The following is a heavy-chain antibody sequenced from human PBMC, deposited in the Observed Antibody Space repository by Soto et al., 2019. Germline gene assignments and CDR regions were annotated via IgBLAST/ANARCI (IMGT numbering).Heavy chain of an antibody. CDR1: GFSLSTTGMG. J-gene: IGHJ4*02. V-gene: IGHV2-5*02. CDR2: IYLDDDK. Sequence: QITLKESGPTLVKPTQTLTLTCTFSGFSLSTTGMGVGWIRQSPAKPLGCLALIYLDDDKRYTPSLRNRLTITNDTSKNELVLTLTNINPVDTATDDCAHTSTTWGQATLVTVSS. CDR3: AHTSTT.